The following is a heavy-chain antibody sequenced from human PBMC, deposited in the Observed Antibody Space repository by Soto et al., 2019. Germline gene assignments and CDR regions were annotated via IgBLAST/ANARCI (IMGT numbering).Heavy chain of an antibody. D-gene: IGHD3-16*01. CDR1: GFTFSGYS. V-gene: IGHV3-43*01. CDR2: FSWDGSSA. Sequence: GGSLRLSCAASGFTFSGYSMHWVRQAPGKGLEWVSLFSWDGSSAYYGGSVKGRFTTTRDNSKNSLYLQMNSLRPEDTAVYYCAKAVGGYYYGLDVWGQGTTVTVSS. CDR3: AKAVGGYYYGLDV. J-gene: IGHJ6*02.